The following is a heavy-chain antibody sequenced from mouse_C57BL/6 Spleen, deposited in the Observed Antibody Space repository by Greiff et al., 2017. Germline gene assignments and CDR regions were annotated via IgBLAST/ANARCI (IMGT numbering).Heavy chain of an antibody. V-gene: IGHV1-80*01. CDR1: GYAFSSYW. Sequence: VQLQQSGAELVKPGASVKISCKASGYAFSSYWMNWVKQRPGKGLEWIGQIYPGDGDTNYNGKFKGKATLTADKSSSAAYMPLSSLTSEDSAVYFCASPIYDGYYAMDYWGQGTSVTVSS. CDR3: ASPIYDGYYAMDY. CDR2: IYPGDGDT. J-gene: IGHJ4*01. D-gene: IGHD2-3*01.